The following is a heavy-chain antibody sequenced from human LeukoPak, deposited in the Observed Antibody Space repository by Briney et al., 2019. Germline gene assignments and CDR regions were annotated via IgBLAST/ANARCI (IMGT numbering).Heavy chain of an antibody. CDR3: ARDTPEYGDSPDAFDI. J-gene: IGHJ3*02. D-gene: IGHD4-17*01. Sequence: PRGSLRLSCAASGFTFSSYSMNWVRQAPGKGLEWVSYIGRSGSTVYYADSVKGRFTISRDNAKNSLYLQMNSLRDEDTAVYYCARDTPEYGDSPDAFDIWGQGTMVTVSS. CDR1: GFTFSSYS. V-gene: IGHV3-48*02. CDR2: IGRSGSTV.